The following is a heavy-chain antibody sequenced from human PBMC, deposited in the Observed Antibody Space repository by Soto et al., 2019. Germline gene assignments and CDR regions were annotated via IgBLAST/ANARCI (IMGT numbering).Heavy chain of an antibody. CDR3: ARDARWDPRGVEAQQYDYFDY. D-gene: IGHD1-26*01. V-gene: IGHV1-3*04. J-gene: IGHJ4*02. CDR2: IDTDNVNT. Sequence: QVQLVQSGAEVKEPGASVKVSCKASGYTFTSHAIHWLRQAPGQSLEWMGWIDTDNVNTKYSQKFQARVIITRDTYANTAGLEVSSLTSEDTAVYYCARDARWDPRGVEAQQYDYFDYWGQGTLVTVSS. CDR1: GYTFTSHA.